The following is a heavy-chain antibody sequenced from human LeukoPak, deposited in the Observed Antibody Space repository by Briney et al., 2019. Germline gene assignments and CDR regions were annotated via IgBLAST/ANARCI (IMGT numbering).Heavy chain of an antibody. D-gene: IGHD5-18*01. V-gene: IGHV3-23*01. CDR2: ISGSGGST. CDR1: GFTFSSYA. J-gene: IGHJ4*02. Sequence: PGGSLRLSCAASGFTFSSYAMSWVRQAPGKGLEWVSAISGSGGSTYYADSVKGRFTISRDNSKNTLYLQMNSLRADDTAVYYCAKNTAMVREIDYWGQGTLVTVSS. CDR3: AKNTAMVREIDY.